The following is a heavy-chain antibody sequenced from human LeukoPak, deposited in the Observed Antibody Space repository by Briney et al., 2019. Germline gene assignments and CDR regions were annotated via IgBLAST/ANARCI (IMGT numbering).Heavy chain of an antibody. CDR2: IYYSGSP. D-gene: IGHD3-22*01. CDR3: ARVLYHYDSSGLKGHNWFDP. CDR1: GGSISSSSYY. Sequence: SETLSLTCTVSGGSISSSSYYWGWIRQPPGKGLEWIGSIYYSGSPYYNPSLKSRVTISVDTSKNQFSLKLSSVTAADTAVYYCARVLYHYDSSGLKGHNWFDPWGQGTLVTVSS. J-gene: IGHJ5*02. V-gene: IGHV4-39*01.